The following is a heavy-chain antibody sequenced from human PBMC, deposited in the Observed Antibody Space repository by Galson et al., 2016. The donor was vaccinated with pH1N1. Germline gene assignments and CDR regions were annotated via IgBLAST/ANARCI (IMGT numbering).Heavy chain of an antibody. Sequence: SLRLSCAASGFTFSTFGMTWVRQAPGKGLEWVSSIGGSFSAGTTYYADSVKGRFTIARDSSKNTLYLQMNSLRAEDTALYYCAKDSHWLPHAWGYIDLWGRGTLVTVSS. CDR1: GFTFSTFG. D-gene: IGHD3-16*01. CDR3: AKDSHWLPHAWGYIDL. V-gene: IGHV3-23*01. CDR2: IGGSFSAGTT. J-gene: IGHJ2*01.